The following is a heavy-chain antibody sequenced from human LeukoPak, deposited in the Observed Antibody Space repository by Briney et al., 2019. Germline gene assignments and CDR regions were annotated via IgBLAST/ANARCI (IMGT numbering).Heavy chain of an antibody. CDR1: GFTFSDYY. D-gene: IGHD3-3*01. V-gene: IGHV3-11*01. CDR3: ASADYDFWSCYYFDY. CDR2: ISSSGSTI. Sequence: NPGGSLRLSCAASGFTFSDYYMSWIRQAPGKGLEWVSYISSSGSTIYYADSVKGRFTISRDDAKNSLYLQMNSLRAEDTAVYYCASADYDFWSCYYFDYWGQGTLVTVSS. J-gene: IGHJ4*02.